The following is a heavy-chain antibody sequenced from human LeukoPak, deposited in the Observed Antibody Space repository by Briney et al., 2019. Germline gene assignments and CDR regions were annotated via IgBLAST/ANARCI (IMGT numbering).Heavy chain of an antibody. CDR1: GGSISSYY. CDR3: GRGGWGYYGSGSYYRFDY. J-gene: IGHJ4*02. D-gene: IGHD3-10*01. CDR2: IYYSGST. Sequence: PSETLSLTCTVSGGSISSYYWSWIRQPPGKGLEWIGYIYYSGSTNYNPSLKSRVTISVDTSKNQFSLKLSSVTAADTAVYYCGRGGWGYYGSGSYYRFDYWGQGTLVTVSS. V-gene: IGHV4-59*13.